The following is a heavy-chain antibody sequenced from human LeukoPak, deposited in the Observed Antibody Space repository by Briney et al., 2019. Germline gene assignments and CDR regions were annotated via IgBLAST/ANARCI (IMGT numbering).Heavy chain of an antibody. CDR1: GDSVSSNSAA. Sequence: SQTLSLTCAISGDSVSSNSAAWNWIRQSPSSGLEWLGRTYYRTKWYNDYAVSVKSRITINPDTSKNQFSLQLNSVTPEDTAVYYCARDRYYYGSGSYYASPDKNSHYYYYYMDVWGKGTTVTVSS. CDR2: TYYRTKWYN. CDR3: ARDRYYYGSGSYYASPDKNSHYYYYYMDV. V-gene: IGHV6-1*01. D-gene: IGHD3-10*01. J-gene: IGHJ6*03.